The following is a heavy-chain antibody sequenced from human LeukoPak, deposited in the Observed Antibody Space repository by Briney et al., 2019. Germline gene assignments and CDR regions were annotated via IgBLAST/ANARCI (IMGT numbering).Heavy chain of an antibody. J-gene: IGHJ4*02. CDR1: GFTFSSYG. CDR3: AKGRSTGWFGEWLDH. V-gene: IGHV3-30*18. Sequence: GRSLGLSCAASGFTFSSYGMHWVRQAPGKGLEWVAVISYDGSNKYYADSVKGRFTISRDNSKNTPYLQMNSLRAEDTAVYYCAKGRSTGWFGEWLDHWGQGTLVTVSS. D-gene: IGHD3-10*01. CDR2: ISYDGSNK.